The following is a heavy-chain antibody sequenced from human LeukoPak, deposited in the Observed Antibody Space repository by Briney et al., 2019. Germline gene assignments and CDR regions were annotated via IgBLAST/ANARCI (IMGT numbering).Heavy chain of an antibody. J-gene: IGHJ4*02. D-gene: IGHD1-1*01. CDR2: INWDNDGI. CDR3: ARDDYNTLGYNFHY. CDR1: GFTFADHA. Sequence: GGSLRLSCVASGFTFADHAMHWVRRAPGQGLEWATGINWDNDGIVYAASVRGRFTVSRDNAKNTLYLQMNRLRPEDTAFYYCARDDYNTLGYNFHYWGQGTLVTVSS. V-gene: IGHV3-9*01.